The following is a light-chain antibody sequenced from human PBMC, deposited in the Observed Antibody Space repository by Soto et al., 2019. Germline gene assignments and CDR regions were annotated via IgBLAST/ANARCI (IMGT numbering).Light chain of an antibody. CDR1: SSDVGLYNY. CDR3: CSYGGPDTWL. J-gene: IGLJ3*02. CDR2: DVN. V-gene: IGLV2-11*01. Sequence: QSALTQPRSVSGSPGQSVTISCTGTSSDVGLYNYVSWYQQEAGKAPKLIIYDVNKRPSGVPDRFSGSKSGNTASLTISGLQAYDEADYICCSYGGPDTWLFGGGTKLTVL.